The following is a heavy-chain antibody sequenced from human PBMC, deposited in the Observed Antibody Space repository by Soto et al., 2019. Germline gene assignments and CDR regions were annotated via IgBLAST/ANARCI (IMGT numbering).Heavy chain of an antibody. CDR1: GGTFSSYT. CDR2: IIPILGIA. Sequence: SVKVSCKASGGTFSSYTISWVRQAPGQGLEWMGRIIPILGIANYAQKFQGRVTITADKSTSTAYMELSSLRSEDTAVYYCARPSAGSSSWPFYWGQGTLVTVSS. CDR3: ARPSAGSSSWPFY. J-gene: IGHJ4*02. V-gene: IGHV1-69*02. D-gene: IGHD6-13*01.